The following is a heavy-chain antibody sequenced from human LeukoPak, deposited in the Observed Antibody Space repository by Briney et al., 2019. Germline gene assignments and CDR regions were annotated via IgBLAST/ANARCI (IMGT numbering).Heavy chain of an antibody. CDR2: IYHSGST. V-gene: IGHV4-38-2*01. J-gene: IGHJ4*02. Sequence: PSETLSLTCAVSGYSISSDYYWGWIRQPPGKGLEWIGSIYHSGSTYYNPSLKSRVTISADTSKNQFSLKLSSVTAADTAVYYCARLFEYSSSIPDYWGQGTLVTVSS. D-gene: IGHD6-6*01. CDR1: GYSISSDYY. CDR3: ARLFEYSSSIPDY.